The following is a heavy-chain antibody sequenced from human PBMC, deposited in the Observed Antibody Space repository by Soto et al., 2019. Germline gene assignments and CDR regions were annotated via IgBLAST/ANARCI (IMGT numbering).Heavy chain of an antibody. CDR1: GGSISSGDYY. J-gene: IGHJ6*02. V-gene: IGHV4-30-4*01. CDR3: GRESPVVTDG. Sequence: SETLSLTCTVSGGSISSGDYYWSWIRQPPGKGLEWIGYIYYSGSTYYNPSLKSRVTISVSTSKNQFSLELSSVTAADTAVYYCGRESPVVTDGWGHGPTVTV. D-gene: IGHD5-18*01. CDR2: IYYSGST.